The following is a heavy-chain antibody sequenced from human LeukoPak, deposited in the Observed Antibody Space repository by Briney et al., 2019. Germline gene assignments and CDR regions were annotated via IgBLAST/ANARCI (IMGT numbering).Heavy chain of an antibody. D-gene: IGHD3-22*01. J-gene: IGHJ4*02. CDR1: GGSFSGYY. Sequence: PSETLSLTCAVYGGSFSGYYWSWIRQPPGKGLEWIGEINHSGSTNYNPSLKSRVTISVDTSKNQFSLKLSSVTAADTAVYYCARGRRSEDLYYYDSSGYYYFDYWGQGTLVTVSS. CDR2: INHSGST. CDR3: ARGRRSEDLYYYDSSGYYYFDY. V-gene: IGHV4-34*01.